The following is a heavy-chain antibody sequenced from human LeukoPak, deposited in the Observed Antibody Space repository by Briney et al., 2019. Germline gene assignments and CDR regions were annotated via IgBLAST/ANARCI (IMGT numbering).Heavy chain of an antibody. CDR2: IYSGGST. CDR3: ARGRTIFGVVTHLFDY. Sequence: PGGSLRLSCAASGFTVSSNYMSWVRQAPGKGLEWVSVIYSGGSTYYADSVKGRFTISRDNSKNTLYLQMNSLRAEDTAVYYCARGRTIFGVVTHLFDYWGQGTLVTVSS. CDR1: GFTVSSNY. D-gene: IGHD3-3*01. J-gene: IGHJ4*02. V-gene: IGHV3-53*01.